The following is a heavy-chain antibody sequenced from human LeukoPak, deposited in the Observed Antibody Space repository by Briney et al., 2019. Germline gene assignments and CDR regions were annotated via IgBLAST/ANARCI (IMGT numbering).Heavy chain of an antibody. Sequence: GGSLRLSCAASGFTFSSYAMSWVRQAPGRGLEWVSIVTGTGSSTNYADSVRGQFTISRDNSKNTLYLQMNSLRAEDTATYYCAKGGTADLAYIDYWGQGALVTVSS. CDR3: AKGGTADLAYIDY. CDR1: GFTFSSYA. J-gene: IGHJ4*02. D-gene: IGHD1/OR15-1a*01. CDR2: VTGTGSST. V-gene: IGHV3-23*01.